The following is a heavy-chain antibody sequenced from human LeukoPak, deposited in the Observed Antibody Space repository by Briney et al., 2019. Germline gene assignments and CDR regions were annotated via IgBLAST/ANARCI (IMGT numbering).Heavy chain of an antibody. V-gene: IGHV3-13*01. CDR2: IGTASDT. J-gene: IGHJ6*03. Sequence: GGSLRLSCAASGFTFSCFDMHWVRQPAGQGLEWVSTIGTASDTYYPGSVEGRFTLSRDNAKNSLYLQMNSLTAGDTAVYYCARGPPRGKFYYMDVWGKGTTVTVSS. CDR1: GFTFSCFD. CDR3: ARGPPRGKFYYMDV. D-gene: IGHD1-1*01.